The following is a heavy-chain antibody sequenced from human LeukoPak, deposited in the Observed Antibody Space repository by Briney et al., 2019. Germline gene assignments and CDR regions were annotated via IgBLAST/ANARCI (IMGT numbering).Heavy chain of an antibody. Sequence: PGGSLRPSCAASGFTFSKYWMLWVRQAPGKGLGSVSRINTDGTVTTYADSVKGRFTVSRDNADNTMFLQMNSVRDEDTAVYYCATKQWLAPPPDSWGQGTPVTVSS. CDR1: GFTFSKYW. V-gene: IGHV3-74*01. J-gene: IGHJ4*02. CDR2: INTDGTVT. CDR3: ATKQWLAPPPDS. D-gene: IGHD6-19*01.